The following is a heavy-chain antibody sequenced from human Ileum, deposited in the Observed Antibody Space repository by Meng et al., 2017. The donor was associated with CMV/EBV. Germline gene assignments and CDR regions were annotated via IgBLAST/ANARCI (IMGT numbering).Heavy chain of an antibody. Sequence: GGSLRLSCAASGFTFSSYSMNWVRQAPGKGLEWVSSISSSSSYIYYADSVKGRFTISRDNAKNSLYLQMNSLRAEDTAVYYCAREGYSYGSKSYFDYWGQGTLVTVSS. CDR2: ISSSSSYI. V-gene: IGHV3-21*01. CDR1: GFTFSSYS. D-gene: IGHD5-18*01. J-gene: IGHJ4*02. CDR3: AREGYSYGSKSYFDY.